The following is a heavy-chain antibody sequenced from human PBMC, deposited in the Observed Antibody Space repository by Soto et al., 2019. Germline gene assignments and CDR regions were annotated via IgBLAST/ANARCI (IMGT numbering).Heavy chain of an antibody. CDR1: GFTFSSYC. CDR3: ARDLLEGLAEAGKDY. V-gene: IGHV3-33*01. Sequence: GGSLRLSCAASGFTFSSYCIHWVRQAPCKGLEWVAVIWYDGINKYYADSVKGRFTISRDNSKNTLYLQMNSLRAEDTAVYYCARDLLEGLAEAGKDYLGQRTLVTVSS. D-gene: IGHD6-13*01. CDR2: IWYDGINK. J-gene: IGHJ4*02.